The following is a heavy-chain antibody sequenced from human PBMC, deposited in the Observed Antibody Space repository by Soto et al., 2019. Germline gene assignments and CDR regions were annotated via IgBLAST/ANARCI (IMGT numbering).Heavy chain of an antibody. Sequence: QVQLVQSGAEVKKPGASVKVSCKASGYTFTTYAIIWVRQAPGQGLEWMGRISTYNGNTKYAQKLQERVTMTTDTSTSTAYMELRRLRSDDTAVYYCARHKQSSTSSQVFDSWGQGTLVTVSS. V-gene: IGHV1-18*01. CDR3: ARHKQSSTSSQVFDS. CDR1: GYTFTTYA. D-gene: IGHD6-6*01. J-gene: IGHJ4*02. CDR2: ISTYNGNT.